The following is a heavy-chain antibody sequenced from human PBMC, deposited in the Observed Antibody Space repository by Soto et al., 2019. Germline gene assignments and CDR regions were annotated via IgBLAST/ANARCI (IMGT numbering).Heavy chain of an antibody. D-gene: IGHD3-16*02. Sequence: PGGSLRLSCAASGFTFSSYGMHWVRQAPGKGLEWVAVIWYDGSNKYYADSVKGRFTISRDNSKNTLYLQMNSLRAEDTAVYYCARGPPIAIGGVIVWEYYYYGMDVWGQGTTVTVSS. J-gene: IGHJ6*02. CDR1: GFTFSSYG. CDR2: IWYDGSNK. V-gene: IGHV3-33*01. CDR3: ARGPPIAIGGVIVWEYYYYGMDV.